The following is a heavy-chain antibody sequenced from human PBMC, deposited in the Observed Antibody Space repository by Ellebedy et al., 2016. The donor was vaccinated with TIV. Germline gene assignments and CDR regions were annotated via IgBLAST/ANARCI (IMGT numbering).Heavy chain of an antibody. CDR1: GFTFSDYY. D-gene: IGHD2-8*01. J-gene: IGHJ4*02. Sequence: GESLKISCVASGFTFSDYYMSWIRQAPGKGLEWVSTISTSSSYTKCADSVKGRFTVSRDDAKNSLYLHMNSLKAEDTAVYYCVRTDRQWFDYWGQGTLVTVSS. V-gene: IGHV3-11*06. CDR3: VRTDRQWFDY. CDR2: ISTSSSYT.